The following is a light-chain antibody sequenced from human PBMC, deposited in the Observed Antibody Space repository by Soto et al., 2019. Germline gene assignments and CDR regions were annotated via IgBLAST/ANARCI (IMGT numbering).Light chain of an antibody. CDR2: DVT. CDR3: SSYTNSRTYV. V-gene: IGLV2-14*03. CDR1: SSDVGGYNY. J-gene: IGLJ1*01. Sequence: SVLTQPASVSGSPGQSITISCTGTSSDVGGYNYVSWYQQHPGKVPTLMIHDVTNRPSGVSNRFSGSKSGNTASLTISGLQAEDEADYYCSSYTNSRTYVFGTGTKVTVL.